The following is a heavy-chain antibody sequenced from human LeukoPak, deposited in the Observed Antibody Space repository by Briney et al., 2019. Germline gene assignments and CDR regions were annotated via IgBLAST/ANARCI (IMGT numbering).Heavy chain of an antibody. Sequence: ESGPTLVNPTQTLTLTCTFSGFSLSSNEVGVGWIRQPPGQDLEWLALTYWNDVKSYNPSLKSRLTISKDTSKNQVVLTMTNVDPVDTATYYCAHRRTVTTFLYWGQGTLVTVSS. V-gene: IGHV2-5*01. CDR3: AHRRTVTTFLY. CDR2: TYWNDVK. J-gene: IGHJ4*02. D-gene: IGHD4-17*01. CDR1: GFSLSSNEVG.